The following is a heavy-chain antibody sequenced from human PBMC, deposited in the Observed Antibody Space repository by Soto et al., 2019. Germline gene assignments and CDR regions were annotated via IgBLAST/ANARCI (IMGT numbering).Heavy chain of an antibody. Sequence: PGESLKISCKGSGYSFTSYWISWVRQMPGKGLEWMGRIDPSDSYTNYSPSFQGHVTISADESISTAYLQWSSLKASDTAMYYCARHVDPKEDYYYGMDVWGQGTTVTVSS. CDR3: ARHVDPKEDYYYGMDV. J-gene: IGHJ6*02. CDR2: IDPSDSYT. V-gene: IGHV5-10-1*01. CDR1: GYSFTSYW.